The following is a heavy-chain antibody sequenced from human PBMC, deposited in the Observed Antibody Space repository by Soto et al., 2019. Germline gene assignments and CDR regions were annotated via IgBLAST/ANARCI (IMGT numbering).Heavy chain of an antibody. CDR1: GYSFTSYW. V-gene: IGHV5-10-1*01. J-gene: IGHJ6*02. CDR3: ARQRAAAGQPRMDV. CDR2: IDPSDSYT. Sequence: ESLKIFFKGSGYSFTSYWITWVRQVPGKGLEWMGRIDPSDSYTNYSPSFQGHVTISADKSISTAYLQWSSLKASGTAMYYCARQRAAAGQPRMDVWGQGTTVTVSS. D-gene: IGHD6-13*01.